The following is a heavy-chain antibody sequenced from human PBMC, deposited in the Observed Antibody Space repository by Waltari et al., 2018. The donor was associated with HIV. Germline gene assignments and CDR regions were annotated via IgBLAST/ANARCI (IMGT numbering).Heavy chain of an antibody. Sequence: QVQLEQWGAGLVKPSETLSVTCAVYNASFETYYWTWVRQAPGTGLGWDGEVKYVGKPLSTAALKSRVAARLDAAKRQFSLRRTSPTPAYTAVYFCVRGPNGQLVGLDVWGRGTTV. CDR3: VRGPNGQLVGLDV. V-gene: IGHV4-34*01. D-gene: IGHD3-10*01. J-gene: IGHJ6*02. CDR2: VKYVGKP. CDR1: NASFETYY.